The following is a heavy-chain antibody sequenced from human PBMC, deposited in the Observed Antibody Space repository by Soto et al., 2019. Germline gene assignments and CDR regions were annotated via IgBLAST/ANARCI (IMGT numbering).Heavy chain of an antibody. D-gene: IGHD1-7*01. CDR3: ATDRLTGTTYYYGMDV. Sequence: ASVKVSCKASGYTFTSYGISWVRQAPGQGLEWMGWISAYNGNTNYAQKLQGRVTMTTGTSTSTAYMELRSLRSDDTAVYYCATDRLTGTTYYYGMDVWGQGTTVTVSS. V-gene: IGHV1-18*01. CDR2: ISAYNGNT. J-gene: IGHJ6*02. CDR1: GYTFTSYG.